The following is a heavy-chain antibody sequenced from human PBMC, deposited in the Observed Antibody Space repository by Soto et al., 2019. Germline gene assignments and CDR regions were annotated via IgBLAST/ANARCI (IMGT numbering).Heavy chain of an antibody. Sequence: QITLKEAGPTLVKPTETLTLTCTFSGFSLSTTGEGVFWIRQPPGKAPEWLALVHWNDDKRYSPSLRPRLTIRKDTSRNHVVLSLTNLDPVDPGTYYCAHIRLGDTSPDYNGLDVWGQGTTVIVSS. CDR1: GFSLSTTGEG. J-gene: IGHJ6*02. CDR3: AHIRLGDTSPDYNGLDV. D-gene: IGHD3-3*01. V-gene: IGHV2-5*01. CDR2: VHWNDDK.